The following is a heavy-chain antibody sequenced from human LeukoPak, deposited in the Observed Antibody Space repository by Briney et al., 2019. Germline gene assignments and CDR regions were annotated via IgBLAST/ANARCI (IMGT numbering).Heavy chain of an antibody. D-gene: IGHD2-2*01. Sequence: SETLSLTCAVYGGSFSGYYWSWIRQPPGKGLGWIGEINHSGSTNYNPSLKSRVTISVDTSKNQFSLKLSSVTAADTAVYYCARVSQSYCSSTSCYPGGYFQHWGQGALVTVSS. CDR1: GGSFSGYY. CDR2: INHSGST. CDR3: ARVSQSYCSSTSCYPGGYFQH. V-gene: IGHV4-34*01. J-gene: IGHJ1*01.